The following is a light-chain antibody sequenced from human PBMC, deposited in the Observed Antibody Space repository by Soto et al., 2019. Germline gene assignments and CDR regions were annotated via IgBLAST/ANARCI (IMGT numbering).Light chain of an antibody. CDR1: RSVSASY. CDR3: QQYGSSPPPWT. CDR2: GAS. V-gene: IGKV3-20*01. J-gene: IGKJ1*01. Sequence: ETVLTQSPGTLSLSPGERATLFCRASRSVSASYLAWYQQKPGQAPRLLIYGASSRATGIPDRFSGSGSGTDFTFTISRLEPEDFAVYYCQQYGSSPPPWTFGQGTKVEIK.